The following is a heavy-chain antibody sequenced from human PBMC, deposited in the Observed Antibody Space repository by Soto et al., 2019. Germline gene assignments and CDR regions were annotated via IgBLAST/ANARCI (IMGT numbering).Heavy chain of an antibody. CDR2: IYYRGTT. D-gene: IGHD2-8*02. CDR3: ARVTRGFSRGSAY. Sequence: PSHSCGVPGVPHGVRRCCLTWNRQTPGRRLEWFGYIYYRGTTDYNPSLKSRVTISMDTSKKQFSLNLNSVTAAATAVYYCARVTRGFSRGSAYWGQGTLV. V-gene: IGHV4-61*01. J-gene: IGHJ4*02. CDR1: GVPHGVRRCC.